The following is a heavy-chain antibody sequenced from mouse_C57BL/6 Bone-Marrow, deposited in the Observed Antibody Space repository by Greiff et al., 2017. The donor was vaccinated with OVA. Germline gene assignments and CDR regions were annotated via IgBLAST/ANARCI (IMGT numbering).Heavy chain of an antibody. V-gene: IGHV5-4*01. CDR2: ISDGGSYT. CDR1: GFTFSSYA. CDR3: AREDYYDGGAWFAY. Sequence: EVMLVESGGGLVKPGGSLKLSCAASGFTFSSYAMSWVRQTPEKRLEWVATISDGGSYTYYPDNVKGRFTISRDNAKNNLYLQMSHLKSEDTAMDYGAREDYYDGGAWFAYWGQGTLVTVSA. D-gene: IGHD1-1*01. J-gene: IGHJ3*01.